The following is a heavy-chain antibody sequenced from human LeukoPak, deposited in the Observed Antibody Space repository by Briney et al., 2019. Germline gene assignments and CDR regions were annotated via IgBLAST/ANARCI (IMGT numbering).Heavy chain of an antibody. V-gene: IGHV3-48*03. D-gene: IGHD3-22*01. CDR1: GFTFSSYE. Sequence: QSGGSLRPSCAASGFTFSSYEMNWVRQAPGKGLEWVSYISSSGSTIYYADSVKGRFTISRDNAKNSLYLQMNSLRAEDTAVYYCARGRADYYDSSTLGYWGQGTLVTVSS. J-gene: IGHJ4*02. CDR3: ARGRADYYDSSTLGY. CDR2: ISSSGSTI.